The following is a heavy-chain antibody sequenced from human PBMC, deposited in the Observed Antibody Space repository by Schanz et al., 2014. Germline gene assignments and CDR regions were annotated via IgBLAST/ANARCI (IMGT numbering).Heavy chain of an antibody. J-gene: IGHJ6*02. CDR2: ISANSGDT. CDR1: GYTFTDYY. Sequence: QVQLVQSGAEVKKPGASVKVSCKASGYTFTDYYIHWVRQAPGQALEWMGWISANSGDTNYAQRLQGRVTMTTDTSTSTAYMELRSLRSDDTAVYYCARGGDYIVVLVAVTREYYYHAMDVWGQGTTVTVSS. CDR3: ARGGDYIVVLVAVTREYYYHAMDV. D-gene: IGHD2-15*01. V-gene: IGHV1-18*04.